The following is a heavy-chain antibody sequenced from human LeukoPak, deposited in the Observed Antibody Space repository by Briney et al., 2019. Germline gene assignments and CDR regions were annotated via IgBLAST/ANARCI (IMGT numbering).Heavy chain of an antibody. D-gene: IGHD6-13*01. CDR3: AGGHSSSWYRFFDY. Sequence: SSETLSLTCTVSGGSISNFYYWGWIRQPAGKGLEWIGRIYTNGSPNYNPSLKSRVTMSIDTSRNQFSLRLSSVTAADTAAYYCAGGHSSSWYRFFDYWGQGTLVTVSS. CDR2: IYTNGSP. V-gene: IGHV4-4*07. J-gene: IGHJ4*02. CDR1: GGSISNFYY.